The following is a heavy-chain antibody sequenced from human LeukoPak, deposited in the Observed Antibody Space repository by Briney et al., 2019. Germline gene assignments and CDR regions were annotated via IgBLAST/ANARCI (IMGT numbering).Heavy chain of an antibody. J-gene: IGHJ5*02. CDR2: INAGNGNT. D-gene: IGHD5-18*01. CDR1: GYTFTSYA. V-gene: IGHV1-3*01. CDR3: ARAGYSYGRNLNWFDP. Sequence: ASVKVSCKASGYTFTSYAMHWVRQAPGQRLEWMGWINAGNGNTKYSQKFQGRVTITRDTSASTAYMELSSLRSEDTAVYYCARAGYSYGRNLNWFDPWGQGTLVTVSS.